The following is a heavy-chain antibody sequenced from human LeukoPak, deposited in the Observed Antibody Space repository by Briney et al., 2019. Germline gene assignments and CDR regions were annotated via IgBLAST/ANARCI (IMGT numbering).Heavy chain of an antibody. CDR1: GYTFTSFF. J-gene: IGHJ6*02. V-gene: IGHV1-46*01. CDR2: INPSGGST. D-gene: IGHD2-15*01. Sequence: ASVKVSCKASGYTFTSFFVHWVRLAPGQGLEWVGIINPSGGSTNYAQKYQGRITMTSDTSKSTVYMDLRSLRSEDTAVYYCAKVSGYCSGGTCYGLPSHGMDVWGQGTTVTVSS. CDR3: AKVSGYCSGGTCYGLPSHGMDV.